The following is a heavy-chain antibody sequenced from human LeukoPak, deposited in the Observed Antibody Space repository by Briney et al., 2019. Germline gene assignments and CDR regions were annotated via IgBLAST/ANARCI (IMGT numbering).Heavy chain of an antibody. V-gene: IGHV1-8*01. J-gene: IGHJ4*02. Sequence: ASVKVSCKASGYTFTTYDINWVRQATGQGLEWMGWLSPNSSQTAYAQKFQGRVTMTRDISISTFYLELSSLTSEDTAVYYCTRGNVVAVDYWGQGTLVTVSS. CDR3: TRGNVVAVDY. CDR2: LSPNSSQT. CDR1: GYTFTTYD. D-gene: IGHD5-12*01.